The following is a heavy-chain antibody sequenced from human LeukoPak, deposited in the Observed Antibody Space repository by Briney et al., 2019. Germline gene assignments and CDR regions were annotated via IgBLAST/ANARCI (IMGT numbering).Heavy chain of an antibody. CDR3: AKGDRALYYGFASFDY. J-gene: IGHJ4*02. D-gene: IGHD3-10*01. Sequence: GSSLRLSCAASGFTFSTYGMHWVRQAPGKGLEWVAVISYDGTNKYYADSVKGRFTISRDNSKNTLYVQMNSLRAEDTALYYCAKGDRALYYGFASFDYWGQGTLVTVSS. V-gene: IGHV3-30*18. CDR1: GFTFSTYG. CDR2: ISYDGTNK.